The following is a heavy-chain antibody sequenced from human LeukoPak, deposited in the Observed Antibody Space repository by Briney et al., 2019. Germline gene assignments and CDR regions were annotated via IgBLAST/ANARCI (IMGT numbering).Heavy chain of an antibody. Sequence: SGGSLRLSCAASGFTFSSYGMHWVRQAPGKGLEWVAFIWYDGSNKHYADSVKGRFTISRDNSKNTLYLQMNSLRAEDTAVYYCARDHSMVRGVITYFDYWGQGTLVTVSS. D-gene: IGHD3-10*01. V-gene: IGHV3-33*01. CDR1: GFTFSSYG. CDR2: IWYDGSNK. CDR3: ARDHSMVRGVITYFDY. J-gene: IGHJ4*02.